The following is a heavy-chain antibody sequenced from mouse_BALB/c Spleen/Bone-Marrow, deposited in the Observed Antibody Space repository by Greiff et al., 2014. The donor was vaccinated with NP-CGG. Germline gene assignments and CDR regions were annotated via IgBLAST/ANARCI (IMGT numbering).Heavy chain of an antibody. CDR2: IYPGNSDT. D-gene: IGHD3-1*01. Sequence: VQLKGAGAVLARAGGAGKMFCQASGYTFFNYWVHWGEKRAGQGLGWIGTIYPGNSDTTYNQKFKGKATLTAVTSTSTAYMELSSLTNEDSAVYYCTTLARNKFDYWGQGTTLTVSS. J-gene: IGHJ2*01. V-gene: IGHV1-5*01. CDR1: GYTFFNYW. CDR3: TTLARNKFDY.